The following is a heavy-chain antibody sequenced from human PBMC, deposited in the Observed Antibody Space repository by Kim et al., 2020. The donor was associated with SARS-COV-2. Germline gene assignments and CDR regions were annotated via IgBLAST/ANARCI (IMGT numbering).Heavy chain of an antibody. D-gene: IGHD6-13*01. CDR2: ISSSSSYI. Sequence: GGSLRLSCAASGFTFSTYSMDWVRQAPGKGLEWVSSISSSSSYIYYGDSVKGRFTISRDNAKNSLYLQMNSLRAEDTAVNYCARDRREYSSSGGHYYYYYGMDVWGQGTTVTVSS. CDR1: GFTFSTYS. V-gene: IGHV3-21*01. CDR3: ARDRREYSSSGGHYYYYYGMDV. J-gene: IGHJ6*02.